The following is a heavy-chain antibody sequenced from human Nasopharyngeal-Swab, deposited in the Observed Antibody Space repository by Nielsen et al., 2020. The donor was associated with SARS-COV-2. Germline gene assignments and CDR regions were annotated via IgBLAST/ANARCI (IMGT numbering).Heavy chain of an antibody. CDR3: ARDPGRGFDY. CDR2: ISYSGST. V-gene: IGHV4-39*07. Sequence: PGKGLEWIGSISYSGSTYYNPSLKSRVTISVDTSKNQFSLKLSSVTAADTAVYYCARDPGRGFDYWGQGTLVTVSS. D-gene: IGHD3-10*01. J-gene: IGHJ4*02.